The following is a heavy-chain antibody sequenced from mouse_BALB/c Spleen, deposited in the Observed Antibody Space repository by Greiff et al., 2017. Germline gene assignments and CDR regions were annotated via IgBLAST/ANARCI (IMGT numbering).Heavy chain of an antibody. CDR3: ARSYYRYDFDY. CDR2: ISSGSSTI. Sequence: EVQGVESGGGLVQPGGSRKLSCAASGFTSSSFGMHWVRQAPEKGLEWVAYISSGSSTIYYADTVKGRFTISRDNPKNTLFLQMTSLRSEDTAMYYCARSYYRYDFDYWGQGTTLTVSS. D-gene: IGHD2-14*01. J-gene: IGHJ2*01. V-gene: IGHV5-17*02. CDR1: GFTSSSFG.